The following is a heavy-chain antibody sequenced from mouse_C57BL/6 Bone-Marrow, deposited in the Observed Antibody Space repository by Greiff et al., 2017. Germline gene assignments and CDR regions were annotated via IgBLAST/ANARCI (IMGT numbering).Heavy chain of an antibody. V-gene: IGHV1-55*01. J-gene: IGHJ4*01. Sequence: QVQLQQPGAELVKPGASVKMSCKASGYTFTSYWITWVKQRPGQGLEWIGDIYPGSGSTNYNEKFKSKATLTVDTSSSTAYMQLSSLTSEDSAVYYCARMAIYAGSHDYYAMDYWGQGTSVTVSS. CDR3: ARMAIYAGSHDYYAMDY. D-gene: IGHD1-1*01. CDR2: IYPGSGST. CDR1: GYTFTSYW.